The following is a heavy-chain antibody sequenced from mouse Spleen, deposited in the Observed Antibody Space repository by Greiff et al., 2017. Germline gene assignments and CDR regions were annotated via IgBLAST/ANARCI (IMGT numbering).Heavy chain of an antibody. J-gene: IGHJ4*01. CDR1: GYTFTSYW. V-gene: IGHV14-2*01. Sequence: EVQLQQPGAELVKPGASVKLSCKASGYTFTSYWMHWVKQRTEQGLEWIGRIDPEDGETKYAPKFQGKATITADTSSNTAYLQLSSLTSEDTAVYYCAKAHPVTRMDYWGQGTSVTVSS. CDR3: AKAHPVTRMDY. D-gene: IGHD2-1*01. CDR2: IDPEDGET.